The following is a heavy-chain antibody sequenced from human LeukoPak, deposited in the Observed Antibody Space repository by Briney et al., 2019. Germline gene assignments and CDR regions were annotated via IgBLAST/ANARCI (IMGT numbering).Heavy chain of an antibody. D-gene: IGHD1-1*01. CDR1: GFTFSSYA. CDR2: ISYDGSNK. Sequence: GRPLRLSCAASGFTFSSYAMHWVRQAPGKGLEWVAVISYDGSNKYYADSVKGRFTISRDNSKNTLYLQMKSLRAEDTAVYYCARERVQLDIWGQGTLVTASS. V-gene: IGHV3-30*01. J-gene: IGHJ4*02. CDR3: ARERVQLDI.